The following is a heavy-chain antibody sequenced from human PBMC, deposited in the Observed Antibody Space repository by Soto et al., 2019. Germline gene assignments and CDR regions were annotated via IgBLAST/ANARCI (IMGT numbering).Heavy chain of an antibody. CDR2: INHSGST. Sequence: SETLSLTCAVYGGSFSGYYWSWIRQPPGKGLEWIGEINHSGSTNYNPSLKSRVTISVDTSKNQFSLKLSSVTAADTAVYYCARGLSLRYFDWSRAYYGMDVWGQGTTVTVSS. D-gene: IGHD3-9*01. V-gene: IGHV4-34*01. CDR3: ARGLSLRYFDWSRAYYGMDV. J-gene: IGHJ6*02. CDR1: GGSFSGYY.